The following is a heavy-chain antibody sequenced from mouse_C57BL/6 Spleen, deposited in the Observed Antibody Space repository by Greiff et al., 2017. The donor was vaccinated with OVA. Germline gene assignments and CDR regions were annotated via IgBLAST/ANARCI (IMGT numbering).Heavy chain of an antibody. V-gene: IGHV1-54*01. CDR1: GYAFTNYL. Sequence: QVQLQQSGAELVRPGTSVKVSCKASGYAFTNYLIEWVKQRPGQGLEWIGVINPGSGGTNYNEKFKGKATLTADKSSSTAYMQLSSLTSEDSAVYFWARGGKYYGSPYFDYWGQSATLTVTS. J-gene: IGHJ2*01. CDR2: INPGSGGT. CDR3: ARGGKYYGSPYFDY. D-gene: IGHD1-1*01.